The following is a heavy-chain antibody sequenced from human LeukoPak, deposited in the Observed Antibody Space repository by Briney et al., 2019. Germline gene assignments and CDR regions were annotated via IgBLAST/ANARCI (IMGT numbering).Heavy chain of an antibody. Sequence: SETLSLTCTVSGGSISNSSSYWGWIRQPPGKGLEWIGSIYYSGNTYYNASLKSQVSISIDTSKNRFSLKLTSVTAADTAVYYCARQTGSGLFILPGGQGTLVTVSS. CDR2: IYYSGNT. CDR1: GGSISNSSSY. CDR3: ARQTGSGLFILP. J-gene: IGHJ4*02. V-gene: IGHV4-39*01. D-gene: IGHD3/OR15-3a*01.